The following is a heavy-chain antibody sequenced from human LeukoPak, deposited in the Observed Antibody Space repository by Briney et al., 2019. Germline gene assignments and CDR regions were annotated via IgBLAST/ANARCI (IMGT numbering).Heavy chain of an antibody. CDR2: ISSSGSTI. CDR3: ARSRNWFDP. Sequence: LSLTCAVYGGSFSDYYMSWIRQAPGKGLEWVSYISSSGSTIYYADSVKGRFTIARDNAKNSLYLQMNSLRAEDTAVYYCARSRNWFDPWGQGTLVTVSS. CDR1: GGSFSDYY. V-gene: IGHV3-11*01. J-gene: IGHJ5*02.